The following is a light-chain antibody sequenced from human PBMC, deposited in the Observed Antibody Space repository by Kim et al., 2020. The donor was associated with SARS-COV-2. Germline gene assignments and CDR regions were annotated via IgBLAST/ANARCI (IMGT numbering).Light chain of an antibody. Sequence: SSELTQDPAVSVALGQTVRITCQGDSLRSYYATWYQQKPGQAPKVVIYGKDNRPSRVPDRFSGSSSGNTTYLTITGTQAGDEADYYCNSRVSNDYVVFGG. J-gene: IGLJ2*01. V-gene: IGLV3-19*01. CDR3: NSRVSNDYVV. CDR1: SLRSYY. CDR2: GKD.